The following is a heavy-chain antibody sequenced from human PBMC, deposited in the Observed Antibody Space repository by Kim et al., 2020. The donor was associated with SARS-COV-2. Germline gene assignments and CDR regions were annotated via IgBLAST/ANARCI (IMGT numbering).Heavy chain of an antibody. CDR2: IYYSGST. D-gene: IGHD4-17*01. Sequence: SETLSLTCTVSGGSISSGGYYWSWIRQHPGKGLEWIGYIYYSGSTYYNPSLKSRVTISVDTSKNQFSLKLSSVTAADTAVYYCASSSYGDYGGRGGVFGYYYYGMDVWGQGTTVTVSS. CDR3: ASSSYGDYGGRGGVFGYYYYGMDV. CDR1: GGSISSGGYY. J-gene: IGHJ6*02. V-gene: IGHV4-31*03.